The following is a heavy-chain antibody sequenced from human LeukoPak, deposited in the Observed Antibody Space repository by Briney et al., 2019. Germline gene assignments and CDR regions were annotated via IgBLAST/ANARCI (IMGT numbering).Heavy chain of an antibody. V-gene: IGHV4-59*01. J-gene: IGHJ6*02. CDR3: ARDHQFALQSGNDYYCCMDV. CDR1: GGSINTYY. Sequence: SETLSLTCTVSGGSINTYYWSWIRQAPGKGLEWIGFVSSSGRTYYNPSLKSRVTISVDTSKNQFSVKLKSVTPADTAVYYCARDHQFALQSGNDYYCCMDVWGQGTTVTVPS. D-gene: IGHD1-1*01. CDR2: VSSSGRT.